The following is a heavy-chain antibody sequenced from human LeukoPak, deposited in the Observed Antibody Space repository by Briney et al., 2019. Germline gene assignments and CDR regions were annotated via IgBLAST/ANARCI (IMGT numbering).Heavy chain of an antibody. CDR2: INPDGSRT. J-gene: IGHJ4*02. V-gene: IGHV3-74*01. CDR1: GLTFSTYW. D-gene: IGHD6-13*01. Sequence: PGGSLRLSCAASGLTFSTYWVHWVRQAPGKGLVWVSRINPDGSRTDYADSVKGRFTISRDNAENTLYMRMNSLRPEDTAVYYCARGYYSSSRFDSWGQGTLVTVSS. CDR3: ARGYYSSSRFDS.